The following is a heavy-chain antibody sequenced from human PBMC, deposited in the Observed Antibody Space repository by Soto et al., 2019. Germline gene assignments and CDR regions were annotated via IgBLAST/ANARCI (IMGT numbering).Heavy chain of an antibody. D-gene: IGHD3-16*01. CDR2: ISSDESNE. CDR3: ARGLIKLEGGAFDI. J-gene: IGHJ3*02. CDR1: GFTFSSSV. V-gene: IGHV3-33*01. Sequence: QVQLVESGGGVVQPGRSLRLSCAASGFTFSSSVVHWVRQAPGKGLEWVAVISSDESNEEYADSVKGRFTISRDNSKNTLYLQMNSLRAEDTAVYYCARGLIKLEGGAFDIWGQGTMVTVSS.